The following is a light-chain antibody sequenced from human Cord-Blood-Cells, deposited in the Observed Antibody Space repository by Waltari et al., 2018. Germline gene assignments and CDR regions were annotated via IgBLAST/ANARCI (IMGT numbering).Light chain of an antibody. CDR2: GAA. V-gene: IGKV3-15*01. Sequence: DIVMTQSPATLSVSPGESATLSCRANQSVSSNLAWYQENPGQAPRLLIYGAATRATGIPARFSGSGSGTEFTLTISSLQSEDFAVYYCQQYNNWPPITFGQGTRLEIK. CDR1: QSVSSN. J-gene: IGKJ5*01. CDR3: QQYNNWPPIT.